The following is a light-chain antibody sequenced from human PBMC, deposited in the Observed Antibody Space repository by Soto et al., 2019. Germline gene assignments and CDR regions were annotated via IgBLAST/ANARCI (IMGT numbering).Light chain of an antibody. CDR3: QSYDSSLSGYV. V-gene: IGLV1-40*01. CDR2: GHS. CDR1: SSNIGADYD. Sequence: QSALTQPPSVPGAPGQRVTISCTGSSSNIGADYDIHRYQHLPGTAPKLLLYGHSNRPSGVPDRFSGSKSGTSASLAITGLQAEDEADYYCQSYDSSLSGYVFGTGTKGTVL. J-gene: IGLJ1*01.